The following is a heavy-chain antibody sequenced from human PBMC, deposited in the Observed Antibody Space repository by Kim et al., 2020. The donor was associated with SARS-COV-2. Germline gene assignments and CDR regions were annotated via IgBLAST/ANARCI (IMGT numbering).Heavy chain of an antibody. Sequence: RFTISRDNSKTTLYLQMNSLRAEDTAVYYCAKGEYCSGGNCYSGVWVFDYWGQGTLVTVSS. V-gene: IGHV3-23*01. D-gene: IGHD2-15*01. J-gene: IGHJ4*02. CDR3: AKGEYCSGGNCYSGVWVFDY.